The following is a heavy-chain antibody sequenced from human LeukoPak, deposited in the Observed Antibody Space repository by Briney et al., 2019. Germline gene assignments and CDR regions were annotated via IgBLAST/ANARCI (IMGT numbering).Heavy chain of an antibody. J-gene: IGHJ3*02. CDR2: IIPIFGTA. CDR1: GDTFSSYA. V-gene: IGHV1-69*05. CDR3: TSQGSGSSDAFDI. D-gene: IGHD3-10*01. Sequence: SSVKVSCKASGDTFSSYAISWVRQAPGQGLEWMGGIIPIFGTANYAQKFQGRVTITTDESTSTAYMELSSLRSEDTAVYYCTSQGSGSSDAFDIWGQGTMVTVSS.